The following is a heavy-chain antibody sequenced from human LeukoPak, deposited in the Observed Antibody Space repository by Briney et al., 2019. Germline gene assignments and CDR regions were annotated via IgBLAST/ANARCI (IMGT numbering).Heavy chain of an antibody. CDR3: ARVHHYYDSSGYFGTYFDY. CDR2: IGWKSGSI. V-gene: IGHV3-9*01. Sequence: GGSLRLSCAASVFTFDDYAMHWVRQAPGKGLEWGSGIGWKSGSIGYADSVEGRFTISRDNAKNSLYLQMNSLRAEDTAEYYCARVHHYYDSSGYFGTYFDYWGQGTLVTVSS. CDR1: VFTFDDYA. D-gene: IGHD3-22*01. J-gene: IGHJ4*02.